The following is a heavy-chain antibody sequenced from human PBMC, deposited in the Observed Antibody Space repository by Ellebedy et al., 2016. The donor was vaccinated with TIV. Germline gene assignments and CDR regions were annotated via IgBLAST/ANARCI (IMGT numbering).Heavy chain of an antibody. J-gene: IGHJ4*02. CDR3: VRRGGRGEHSDLDH. V-gene: IGHV3-33*03. D-gene: IGHD5-24*01. Sequence: GESLKISCAASGFNFRTYAMHWVRQAPGKGLEWVAVLWFDRSREHYADSVKVRFTISRDNSKSTLYLHMNSLRVEDTAVYYCVRRGGRGEHSDLDHWGQGTLVTVSS. CDR2: LWFDRSRE. CDR1: GFNFRTYA.